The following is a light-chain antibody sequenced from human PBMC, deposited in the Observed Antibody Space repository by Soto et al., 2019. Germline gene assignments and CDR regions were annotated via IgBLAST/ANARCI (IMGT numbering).Light chain of an antibody. CDR2: GAS. CDR1: QSVRSN. Sequence: EIVMTQSPATLSVSPGERATLSCRASQSVRSNLAWYQQKPGQSPRLLIYGASTRATGIPARFSGSGSGTQFTLTISRLEPEDFAVYYCQQYGSSPPWTFGQGTKVDIK. V-gene: IGKV3-15*01. CDR3: QQYGSSPPWT. J-gene: IGKJ1*01.